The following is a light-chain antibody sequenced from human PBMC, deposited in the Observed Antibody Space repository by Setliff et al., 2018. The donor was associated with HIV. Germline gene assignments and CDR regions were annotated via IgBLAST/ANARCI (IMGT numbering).Light chain of an antibody. CDR3: SSYTSSSTPLV. J-gene: IGLJ1*01. V-gene: IGLV2-14*01. CDR1: SSAVGGYKY. CDR2: EVS. Sequence: QSVLTQPASVSGSPGQSITISCTGTSSAVGGYKYVSWYQQHPGKAPKLMIYEVSNRPSGVSNRFSGSKSGNTASLTISGLQAEDEADYYCSSYTSSSTPLVFGTGTKGTVL.